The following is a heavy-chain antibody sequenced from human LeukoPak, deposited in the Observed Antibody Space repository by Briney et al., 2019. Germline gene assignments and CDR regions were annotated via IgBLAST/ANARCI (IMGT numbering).Heavy chain of an antibody. CDR3: ASSTTMIVGESGAFDI. CDR2: IYTSGST. D-gene: IGHD3-22*01. J-gene: IGHJ3*02. V-gene: IGHV4-4*09. CDR1: GGSISSYY. Sequence: SETLSLTCTVSGGSISSYYWSWIRQPPGKGPEWIGYIYTSGSTNYNPSLKSRVTISVDTSKNQFSLKLSSVTAADTAVYYCASSTTMIVGESGAFDIWGQGTMVTVSS.